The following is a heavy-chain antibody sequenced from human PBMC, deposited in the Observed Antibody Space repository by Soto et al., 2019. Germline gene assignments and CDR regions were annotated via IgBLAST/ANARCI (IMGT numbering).Heavy chain of an antibody. CDR2: TYYRSKWYH. CDR1: GDSVASNRAA. V-gene: IGHV6-1*01. D-gene: IGHD2-21*01. CDR3: ARGSCGPTMLGIDV. J-gene: IGHJ6*02. Sequence: QVQLQQSGPGLVKSSQTLSLTCVISGDSVASNRAAWNWIRQSPSRGLEWLGRTYYRSKWYHDFAVAINSRITSNPDTFKNPFSLQLNSGSPEDTAVYDSARGSCGPTMLGIDVWGQGTTVTVSS.